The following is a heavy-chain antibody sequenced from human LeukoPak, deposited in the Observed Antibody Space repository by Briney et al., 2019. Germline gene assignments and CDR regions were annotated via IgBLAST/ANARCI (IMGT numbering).Heavy chain of an antibody. CDR3: GRHGLHSNYGYYSYEMDV. CDR2: IYYSGSS. J-gene: IGHJ6*02. CDR1: YY. Sequence: YYWSWIRQPPGXGLEWSGYIYYSGSSNNNPSLKSRVTISVDTSKNQFSLKLTSVTAADTAVYYCGRHGLHSNYGYYSYEMDVWGQGTTVTVSS. D-gene: IGHD4-4*01. V-gene: IGHV4-59*08.